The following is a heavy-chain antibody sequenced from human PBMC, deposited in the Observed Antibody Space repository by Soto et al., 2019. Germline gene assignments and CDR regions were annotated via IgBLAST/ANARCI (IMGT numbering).Heavy chain of an antibody. D-gene: IGHD6-19*01. CDR1: GFTFSSYG. V-gene: IGHV3-30*18. CDR2: ISYDGSNK. J-gene: IGHJ6*02. Sequence: PVGSLRLSCAASGFTFSSYGMHWVRQAPGKGLEWVAVISYDGSNKYYADSVKGRFTISRDNSKNTLYLQMNSLRAEDTAVYYCAKDLLAVAGIYYYYGMDVWGQGTTVTVSS. CDR3: AKDLLAVAGIYYYYGMDV.